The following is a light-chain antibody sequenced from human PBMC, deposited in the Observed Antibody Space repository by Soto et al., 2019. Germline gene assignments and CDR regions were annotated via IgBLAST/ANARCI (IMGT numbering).Light chain of an antibody. CDR2: DVI. V-gene: IGLV2-11*01. Sequence: QSALTQPRSVSESPGQSVTISCTGTSSDVGDYNYVSWYQQHPGTAPKLMIYDVIKRPSGVPDRFSGSKSGNTASLTISGLHAEDEADYYCCSYAGSYTWVFGGGTKLTVL. CDR3: CSYAGSYTWV. CDR1: SSDVGDYNY. J-gene: IGLJ3*02.